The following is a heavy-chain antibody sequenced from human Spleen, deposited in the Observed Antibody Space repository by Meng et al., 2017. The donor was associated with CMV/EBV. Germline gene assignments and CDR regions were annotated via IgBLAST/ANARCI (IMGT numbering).Heavy chain of an antibody. CDR3: ARGGSSWQNFDY. J-gene: IGHJ4*02. D-gene: IGHD2-2*01. V-gene: IGHV4-39*07. Sequence: SETLSLTCTVSGDSINRSPYSWGWIRQPPGKGPEWIATISYSGNTYYNPSLKSRVTISEDTSKNQFSLKLSSVTAADTAVYYCARGGSSWQNFDYWGQGTLVTVSS. CDR2: ISYSGNT. CDR1: GDSINRSPYS.